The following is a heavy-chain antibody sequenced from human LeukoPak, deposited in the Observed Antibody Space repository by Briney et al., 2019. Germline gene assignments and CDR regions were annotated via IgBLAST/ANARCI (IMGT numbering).Heavy chain of an antibody. CDR1: GGSIDSSSYY. Sequence: SETLSLTCTVSGGSIDSSSYYRGWIRQPPGKGLEWIGSIYSSGSTYYNPSLKSRVTISVDTSKNQFSLRLSSVTAADTAVYYCARGLLETPTSYFDYWGQGTLVTVSS. V-gene: IGHV4-39*01. CDR2: IYSSGST. D-gene: IGHD4-23*01. CDR3: ARGLLETPTSYFDY. J-gene: IGHJ4*02.